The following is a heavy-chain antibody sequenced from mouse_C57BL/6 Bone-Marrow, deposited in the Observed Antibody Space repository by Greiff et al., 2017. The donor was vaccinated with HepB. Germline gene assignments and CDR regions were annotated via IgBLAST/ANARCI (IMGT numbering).Heavy chain of an antibody. CDR3: AMSLRGYAMDY. Sequence: VQLQQSGPELVKPGASVKIPCKASGYTFTDYNMDWVKQSHGKSLEWIGDINPNNGGTIYNQKFKGKATLTVDKSSSTAYMQLSSLTSEDSAVYYCAMSLRGYAMDYWGQGTSVTVSS. V-gene: IGHV1-18*01. CDR1: GYTFTDYN. D-gene: IGHD1-1*01. J-gene: IGHJ4*01. CDR2: INPNNGGT.